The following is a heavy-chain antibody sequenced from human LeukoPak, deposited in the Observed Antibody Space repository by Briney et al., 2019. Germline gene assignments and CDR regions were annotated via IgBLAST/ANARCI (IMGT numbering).Heavy chain of an antibody. Sequence: SETLSLTCNVSGGSISGGGYSGSWIRQPPGKGLEWIGYIYHGGSTYYNPSLRSRITISVDRSKNQFSLKLTPVTAADTAVYYCARSAGGLWFDLWGQGALVTVSS. CDR2: IYHGGST. CDR3: ARSAGGLWFDL. D-gene: IGHD1-14*01. J-gene: IGHJ5*02. CDR1: GGSISGGGYS. V-gene: IGHV4-30-2*01.